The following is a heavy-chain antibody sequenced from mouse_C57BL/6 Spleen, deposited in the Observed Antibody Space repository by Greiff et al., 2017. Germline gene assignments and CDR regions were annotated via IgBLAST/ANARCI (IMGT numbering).Heavy chain of an antibody. CDR2: ISYDGNN. V-gene: IGHV3-6*01. Sequence: EVKLQESGPGLVKPSQSLSLTCSVTGYSITSGYYWNWIRQFPGNKLEWMGYISYDGNNNYNPSLKNRISITRDTSKNQFFLKLNSVTTEDTATYYCAREGLPYYFDYWGQGTTLTVSS. CDR3: AREGLPYYFDY. J-gene: IGHJ2*01. CDR1: GYSITSGYY. D-gene: IGHD2-4*01.